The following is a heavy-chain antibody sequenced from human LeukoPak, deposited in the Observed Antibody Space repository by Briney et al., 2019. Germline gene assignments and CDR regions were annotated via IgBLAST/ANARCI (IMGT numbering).Heavy chain of an antibody. J-gene: IGHJ3*02. CDR3: ASQPYSSGWYGLQAFDI. V-gene: IGHV4-4*07. CDR2: IYFTGRT. CDR1: GGSISSNY. D-gene: IGHD6-19*01. Sequence: SETLSLTCGVSGGSISSNYWTWIRQPAGKGLEWIGRIYFTGRTNYNPSLKSRVTISVDTSKDQFSLKLSSVTAADTAVYYCASQPYSSGWYGLQAFDIWGQGTMVTVSS.